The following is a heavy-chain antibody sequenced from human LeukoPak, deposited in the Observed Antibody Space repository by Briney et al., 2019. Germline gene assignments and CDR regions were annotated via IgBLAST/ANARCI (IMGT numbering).Heavy chain of an antibody. CDR1: GYTLTELP. J-gene: IGHJ5*02. D-gene: IGHD3-16*02. CDR3: ATVLYVWGSYRSNWFDP. Sequence: ASVKVSCKVSGYTLTELPMHWVRQAPGKGLEWMGGFDPEDGETIYAQKFQGRVTMTEDTSTDTAYMELSSLRSEDTAVYYCATVLYVWGSYRSNWFDPWGQGTLVTVSS. V-gene: IGHV1-24*01. CDR2: FDPEDGET.